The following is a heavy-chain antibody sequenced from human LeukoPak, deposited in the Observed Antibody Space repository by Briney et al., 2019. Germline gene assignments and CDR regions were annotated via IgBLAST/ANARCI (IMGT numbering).Heavy chain of an antibody. J-gene: IGHJ4*02. CDR2: ISSNGGST. CDR3: VKDSGDLDTAMNFDY. Sequence: QTGGALRLSCSASGFTFSSYAMHWVRQAPGKGLEYVSAISSNGGSTYYADSVKGRFTISRDNYKNTLYLQMSSLRAEDTAVYYCVKDSGDLDTAMNFDYWGQGALVTVSS. V-gene: IGHV3-64D*06. CDR1: GFTFSSYA. D-gene: IGHD5-18*01.